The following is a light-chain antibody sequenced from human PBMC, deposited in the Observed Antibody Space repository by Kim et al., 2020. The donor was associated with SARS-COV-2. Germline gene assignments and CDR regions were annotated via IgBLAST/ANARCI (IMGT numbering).Light chain of an antibody. Sequence: PGDKATLSCMASQSVSSSYLAWYQQKPGQAPRLLIYGASSRATGIPDRFSGSGSGTDFTLTISRLEPEDFAVYYCQQYGSSPPWTFGQGTKVDIK. CDR3: QQYGSSPPWT. CDR1: QSVSSSY. V-gene: IGKV3-20*01. J-gene: IGKJ1*01. CDR2: GAS.